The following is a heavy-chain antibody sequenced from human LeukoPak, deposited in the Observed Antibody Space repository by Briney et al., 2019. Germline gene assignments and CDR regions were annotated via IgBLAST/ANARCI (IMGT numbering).Heavy chain of an antibody. CDR1: GYTFTSYG. V-gene: IGHV1-2*04. CDR3: ARDYHKSLGLYYGMDV. CDR2: INPNSGGT. J-gene: IGHJ6*02. D-gene: IGHD7-27*01. Sequence: GASVKVSCKASGYTFTSYGISWVRQAPGQGLEWMGWINPNSGGTNYAQKFQGWVTMTRDTSISTAYMELSRLRSDDTAVYYCARDYHKSLGLYYGMDVWGQGTTVTVSS.